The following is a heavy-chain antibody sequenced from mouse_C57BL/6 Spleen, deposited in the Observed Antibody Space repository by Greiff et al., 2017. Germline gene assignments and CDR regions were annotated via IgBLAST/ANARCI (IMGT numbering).Heavy chain of an antibody. Sequence: QVQLQQPGAELVKPGASVKLSCKASGYTFTSSWMHWVKQRPGQGLEWIGMIHPNSGSTNYNEKFKSKATLTVDNSSSTAYMQLSSLTSEDSAVYYCARPHSSGYPAWFAYWGQGTLVTVSA. V-gene: IGHV1-64*01. CDR3: ARPHSSGYPAWFAY. CDR2: IHPNSGST. D-gene: IGHD3-2*02. CDR1: GYTFTSSW. J-gene: IGHJ3*01.